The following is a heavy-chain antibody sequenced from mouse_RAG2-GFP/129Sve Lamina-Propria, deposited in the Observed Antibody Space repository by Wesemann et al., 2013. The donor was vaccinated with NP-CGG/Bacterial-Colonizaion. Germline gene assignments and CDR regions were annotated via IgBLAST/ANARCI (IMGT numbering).Heavy chain of an antibody. CDR1: GYTFTDYY. J-gene: IGHJ4*01. CDR3: ARTAGLYAMDY. D-gene: IGHD1-2*01. CDR2: INPYNGGT. V-gene: IGHV1-19*01. Sequence: EVQLQQSGPVLVKPGASVKMSCKASGYTFTDYYMNWVKQSHGKSLEWIGVINPYNGGTSYNQKFKGKATLTVDKSSSTAYMELNSLTSEDSAVYYCARTAGLYAMDYWGQGTSVTVSS.